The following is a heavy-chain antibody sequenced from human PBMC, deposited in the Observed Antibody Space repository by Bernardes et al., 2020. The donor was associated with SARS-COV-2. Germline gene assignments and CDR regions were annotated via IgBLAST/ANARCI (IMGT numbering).Heavy chain of an antibody. CDR1: GFTCSSYA. J-gene: IGHJ4*02. D-gene: IGHD4-17*01. CDR3: AKYPLPNDYGDNFDY. CDR2: ISGSGGST. V-gene: IGHV3-23*01. Sequence: GGSLRLSCAASGFTCSSYAMSWVRQAPGKGLEWVPAISGSGGSTYYADSVKGRFTISRDNSKNTLYLQMNSLRAEDTAVYYCAKYPLPNDYGDNFDYWGQGTLVTVSS.